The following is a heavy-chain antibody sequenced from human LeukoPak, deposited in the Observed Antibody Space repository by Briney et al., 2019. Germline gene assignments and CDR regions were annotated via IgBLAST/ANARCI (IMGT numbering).Heavy chain of an antibody. J-gene: IGHJ4*02. CDR1: GFSLITNGVG. Sequence: SGPTLVNPTQTLTLTCTFSGFSLITNGVGVGWIRQPPGEALEWLALIYWDDDKRYSPSLRNRLTITKDTSKNQVVLTLTNMDPVQTATYYCAHRREYSSAWYWANFDYWGQGTLVTVSS. V-gene: IGHV2-5*02. CDR3: AHRREYSSAWYWANFDY. CDR2: IYWDDDK. D-gene: IGHD6-13*01.